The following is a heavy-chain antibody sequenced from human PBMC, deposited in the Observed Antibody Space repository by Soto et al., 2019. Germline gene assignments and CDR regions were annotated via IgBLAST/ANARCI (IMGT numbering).Heavy chain of an antibody. J-gene: IGHJ6*02. D-gene: IGHD6-13*01. CDR2: ISYDGSNK. CDR3: AKAGSRNYYYYYGMDV. Sequence: PGGSLRLSCVASGFSLSDYAVNWVRQAPGKGLEWVAVISYDGSNKYYADSVKGRFTISRDNSKSTLYLQMNSLRAEDTAVYYCAKAGSRNYYYYYGMDVWGQGTTVTVSS. CDR1: GFSLSDYA. V-gene: IGHV3-30*18.